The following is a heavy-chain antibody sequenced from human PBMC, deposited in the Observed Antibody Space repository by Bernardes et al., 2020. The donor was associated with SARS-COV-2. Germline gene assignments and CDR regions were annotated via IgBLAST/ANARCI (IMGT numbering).Heavy chain of an antibody. V-gene: IGHV1-2*02. D-gene: IGHD1-26*01. J-gene: IGHJ3*01. Sequence: ASVKVSCKASGYTFTAYYMHWVRQAPGQGLEWMGWIHPNSGATNYAQTFKGRVTMTRDTSISTAYMELSALTSDDTAVYYCAAVTWSQRDGFDFWGQGTVVTVSS. CDR3: AAVTWSQRDGFDF. CDR1: GYTFTAYY. CDR2: IHPNSGAT.